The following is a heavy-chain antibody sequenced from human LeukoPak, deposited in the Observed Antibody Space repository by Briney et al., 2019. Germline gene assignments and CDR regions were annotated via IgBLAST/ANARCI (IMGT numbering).Heavy chain of an antibody. Sequence: GGSLRLSCAASGFTFSSYTMHWIRQAPGKGLEWVSSISGSNSYIFYADSVKGRFTISRDNAKSSLYLQMNSLGAEDTAVYYCARDGVVGYCRSTSCYYNWFDPWGQGTLVTVSS. CDR1: GFTFSSYT. D-gene: IGHD2-2*01. J-gene: IGHJ5*02. CDR2: ISGSNSYI. CDR3: ARDGVVGYCRSTSCYYNWFDP. V-gene: IGHV3-21*01.